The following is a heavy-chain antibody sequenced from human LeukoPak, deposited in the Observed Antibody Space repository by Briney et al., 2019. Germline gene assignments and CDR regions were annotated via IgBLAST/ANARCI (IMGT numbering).Heavy chain of an antibody. J-gene: IGHJ4*02. CDR3: ARRGFFDY. V-gene: IGHV4-59*01. D-gene: IGHD3-10*01. CDR1: GGSFSGYY. CDR2: IHSGGNI. Sequence: SETLSLTCAVYGGSFSGYYWSWIRQPPGKGLQYIGNIHSGGNINYNPSLTSRVTISVDTSKNQFSLKLSSVTAADTAVYYCARRGFFDYWGQGTLVTVSS.